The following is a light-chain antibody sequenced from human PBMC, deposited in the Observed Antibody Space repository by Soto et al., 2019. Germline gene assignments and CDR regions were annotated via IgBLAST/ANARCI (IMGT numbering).Light chain of an antibody. CDR3: SSYTSSSTRV. CDR2: DVS. V-gene: IGLV2-14*01. CDR1: RSDVGGYNY. J-gene: IGLJ1*01. Sequence: QSELTQPASVSGSPGQSFTIPCPGTRSDVGGYNYVSWYQQHPGKAPKLMIYDVSNRPSGVSNRFSGSKSGNTASLTISGLQAEDEADYYCSSYTSSSTRVFGTGT.